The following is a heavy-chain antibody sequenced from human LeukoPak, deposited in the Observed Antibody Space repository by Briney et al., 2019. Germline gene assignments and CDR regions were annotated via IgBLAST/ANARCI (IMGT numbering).Heavy chain of an antibody. CDR1: GFILRRLW. Sequence: GGSLRLSCSVSGFILRRLWMQWARHAGGGGVVCVARVKKEDTYRDYGDYVTGRFTISRENHKNMLYLQMNSLSVEVTARYYCVRDDDIYGFDYWGQGTLVTVSS. CDR2: VKKEDTYR. CDR3: VRDDDIYGFDY. V-gene: IGHV3-74*01. J-gene: IGHJ4*02. D-gene: IGHD3-3*02.